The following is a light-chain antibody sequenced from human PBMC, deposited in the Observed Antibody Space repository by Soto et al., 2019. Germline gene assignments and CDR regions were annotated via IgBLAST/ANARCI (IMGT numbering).Light chain of an antibody. V-gene: IGKV1-27*01. Sequence: DIQMTQSPSSLSASVGDRVTITCRASQGISNYLAWYQQKPGKVPKLLIYAASTLQSGVPSRFSGSGSGTDVTLTISSRQPEDVATYYCQKYNSAPPETFGQGTKVEIK. CDR3: QKYNSAPPET. J-gene: IGKJ1*01. CDR1: QGISNY. CDR2: AAS.